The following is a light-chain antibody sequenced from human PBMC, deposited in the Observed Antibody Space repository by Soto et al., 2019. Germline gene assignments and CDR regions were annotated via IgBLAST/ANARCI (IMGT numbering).Light chain of an antibody. V-gene: IGKV3-15*01. CDR2: GAS. CDR1: QSVSSN. CDR3: QQYNNWPPWT. J-gene: IGKJ1*01. Sequence: EIVMTQSPATLSVSTGERATLSCRASQSVSSNLAWYQQKPGQAPRLLIYGASTRATGIPARFSGSGSGTEFTLTISSLQSEDFDVYYCQQYNNWPPWTFGQGTKVEIK.